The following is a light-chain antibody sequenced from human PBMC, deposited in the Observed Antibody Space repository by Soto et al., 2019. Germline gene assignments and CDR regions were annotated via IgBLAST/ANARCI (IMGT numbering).Light chain of an antibody. V-gene: IGLV2-14*01. CDR1: SSDVGGYDY. Sequence: QSDLTXPASVSGSPGQAITISCTGTSSDVGGYDYVSWYQQHPGKAPKFLIYEVTNRPSGVSHRFSGSKSGNTASLTISGLQAEDEADYYCTSYTTASTYVFGIGTKVTVL. J-gene: IGLJ1*01. CDR3: TSYTTASTYV. CDR2: EVT.